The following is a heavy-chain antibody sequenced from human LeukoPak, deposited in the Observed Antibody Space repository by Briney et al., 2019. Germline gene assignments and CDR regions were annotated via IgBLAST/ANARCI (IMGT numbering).Heavy chain of an antibody. CDR1: GYIFTSNY. V-gene: IGHV1-46*01. CDR2: IYPRDGST. J-gene: IGHJ4*02. CDR3: ARDQEAFDY. Sequence: GASVKVSCKSSGYIFTSNYIHWVRQDPGQGLEWMGMIYPRDGSTSYAQKFQGRVTVTRDTSTSTVHMELSGLRSEDTAVYYCARDQEAFDYWGQGTLVTVSS.